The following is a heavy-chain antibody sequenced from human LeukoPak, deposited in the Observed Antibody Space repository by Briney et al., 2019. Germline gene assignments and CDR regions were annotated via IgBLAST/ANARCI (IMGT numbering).Heavy chain of an antibody. D-gene: IGHD3-3*01. Sequence: SETLSLTCAVYGGSFSGYYWSWIRQPPGKGLEWIGEINHSGSTNYNPSLKSRVTISVDTSKNQFSLKLSSVTAADTAVYYCAREVQYYDFWSGYYRDAFDIWGQGTMVTVSS. V-gene: IGHV4-34*01. CDR2: INHSGST. CDR1: GGSFSGYY. CDR3: AREVQYYDFWSGYYRDAFDI. J-gene: IGHJ3*02.